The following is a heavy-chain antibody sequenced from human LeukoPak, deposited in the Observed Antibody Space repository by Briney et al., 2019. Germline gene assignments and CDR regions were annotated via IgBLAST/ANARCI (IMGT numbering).Heavy chain of an antibody. J-gene: IGHJ4*02. CDR1: GFTFQNYA. D-gene: IGHD3-9*01. CDR2: ISGSGPST. V-gene: IGHV3-23*01. CDR3: ARLPTFYYDSSHYHCDY. Sequence: GGSLRLSCAASGFTFQNYAMSWVRQAPGKGLEWASSISGSGPSTDYADSVKGRFTISRDKSKNTLYLQMNSLRVEDTAVYYCARLPTFYYDSSHYHCDYWGQGTLVTVSS.